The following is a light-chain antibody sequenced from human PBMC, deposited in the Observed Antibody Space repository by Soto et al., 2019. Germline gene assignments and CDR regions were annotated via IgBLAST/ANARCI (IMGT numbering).Light chain of an antibody. J-gene: IGKJ1*01. V-gene: IGKV3-11*01. CDR3: QQRSNWPRT. Sequence: IVMAQSPATLSVSPGVGATXSCRASQNKRGTTAWYQQKPGQAPRLLXYDASNRANGIPARFSGSGSGTDFTLTISSLEPEDFAVYYCQQRSNWPRTFGQGTKVDIK. CDR2: DAS. CDR1: QNKRGT.